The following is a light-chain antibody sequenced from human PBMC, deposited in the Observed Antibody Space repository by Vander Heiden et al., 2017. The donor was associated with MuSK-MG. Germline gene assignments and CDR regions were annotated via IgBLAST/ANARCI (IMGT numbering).Light chain of an antibody. CDR3: QLYDNLPIT. CDR2: DAS. V-gene: IGKV1-33*01. J-gene: IGKJ4*01. CDR1: QDISNY. Sequence: DIQMTQSPSSLSASVGDRVTITCQASQDISNYLNWYQQKPGKAPKLLIYDASNLETGVPSTFTGSGPGTDFTFTIRILQPEHITTYYCQLYDNLPITYGGGTKVEIK.